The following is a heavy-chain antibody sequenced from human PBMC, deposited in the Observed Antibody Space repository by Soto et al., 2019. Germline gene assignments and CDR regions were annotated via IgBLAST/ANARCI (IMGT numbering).Heavy chain of an antibody. J-gene: IGHJ5*02. V-gene: IGHV1-24*01. CDR1: GYTLTELS. Sequence: ASVKVSCKVSGYTLTELSMHWVRQAPGKGLEWKGSFDPEDGEKINAQKYQGKITMTEDTTKDTTQKELSNLKSEDTAVYYCATDPGATGFDPWGQGTLVTVSS. CDR2: FDPEDGEK. CDR3: ATDPGATGFDP. D-gene: IGHD3-10*01.